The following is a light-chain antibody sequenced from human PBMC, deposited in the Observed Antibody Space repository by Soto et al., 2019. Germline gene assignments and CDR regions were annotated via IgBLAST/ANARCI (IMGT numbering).Light chain of an antibody. Sequence: EIVMTQTPLSLSVAPGQPASISCRSSQSVSSNLAWYRQKPGQAPRLLIYDSSNRAAGIPARFSGSGSGTDFTLTVSSLEPEDFVVYYCQQRSDWPWTFGQGTKVDIK. J-gene: IGKJ1*01. CDR2: DSS. CDR1: QSVSSN. CDR3: QQRSDWPWT. V-gene: IGKV3-11*01.